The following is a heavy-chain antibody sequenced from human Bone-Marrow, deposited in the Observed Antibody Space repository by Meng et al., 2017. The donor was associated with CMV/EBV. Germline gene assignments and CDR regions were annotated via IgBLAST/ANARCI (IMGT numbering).Heavy chain of an antibody. CDR3: ARVLIVVVPAAKTQLAAAGTISYYYGMDV. CDR1: GGSFSGYY. D-gene: IGHD2-2*01. V-gene: IGHV4-34*01. Sequence: SETLSLTCAVYGGSFSGYYWSWIRQPPGKGLEWIGEINHSGSTNYNPSLKSRVTISVDTSKNQFSLKLSSVTAADTAVYYCARVLIVVVPAAKTQLAAAGTISYYYGMDVWGQGNTVNVSS. CDR2: INHSGST. J-gene: IGHJ6*01.